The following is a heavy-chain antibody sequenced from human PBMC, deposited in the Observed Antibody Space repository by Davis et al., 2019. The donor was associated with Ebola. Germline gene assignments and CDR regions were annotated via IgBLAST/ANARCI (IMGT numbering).Heavy chain of an antibody. J-gene: IGHJ4*02. CDR3: ARVVRDFWSGYHFDY. Sequence: PSETLSLTCAVYGGSSSGYYWSWIRQPPGKGLEWIGEINHSGSTNYNPSLKSRVTISVDTSKNQFSLKLSSVTAADTAVYYCARVVRDFWSGYHFDYWGQGTLVTVSS. CDR2: INHSGST. CDR1: GGSSSGYY. D-gene: IGHD3-3*01. V-gene: IGHV4-34*01.